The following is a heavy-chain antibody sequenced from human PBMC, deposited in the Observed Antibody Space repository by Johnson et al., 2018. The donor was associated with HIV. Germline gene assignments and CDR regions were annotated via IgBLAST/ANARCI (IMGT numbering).Heavy chain of an antibody. D-gene: IGHD6-13*01. V-gene: IGHV3-33*01. CDR2: IWYDGSNK. CDR1: GFTFSSYG. J-gene: IGHJ3*02. CDR3: ARDHGRGIAAVGRWGAFDI. Sequence: QVQLVESGGGLIQPGGSLRLSCAASGFTFSSYGMHWVRQAPGKVLEWVAVIWYDGSNKYYADSVKGRFIISRDTSKNTLYLQMNSLRVEDTAVYYCARDHGRGIAAVGRWGAFDIWGQGTMVTVSS.